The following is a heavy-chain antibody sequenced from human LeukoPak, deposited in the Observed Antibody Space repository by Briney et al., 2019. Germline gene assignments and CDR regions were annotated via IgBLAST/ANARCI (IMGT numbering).Heavy chain of an antibody. CDR3: AKDRSGGDDAFDI. CDR1: GFTFSSYG. J-gene: IGHJ3*02. V-gene: IGHV3-30*18. CDR2: ISYDGSNK. Sequence: PGGSLRLSCAASGFTFSSYGMHWVRPAPGKGLGWVAVISYDGSNKYYADSVKGRFTISRDNSKNTLYLQMNMLRAEDTAVYYWAKDRSGGDDAFDIWGQGTMVTVSS. D-gene: IGHD2-15*01.